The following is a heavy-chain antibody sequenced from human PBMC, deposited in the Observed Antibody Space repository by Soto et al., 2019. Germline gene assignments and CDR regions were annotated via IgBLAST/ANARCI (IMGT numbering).Heavy chain of an antibody. CDR1: GYSFTSYW. V-gene: IGHV5-51*01. D-gene: IGHD5-18*01. Sequence: GESLKISCKGSGYSFTSYWIGWVRQLPGKGLEWMGIIYPGDSDTRYSPSFQGQVTISADKSISTAYLQWSSLKASDTAMYYCARHGGYSYGYYYYCGMDVWGQGSTVTGSS. J-gene: IGHJ6*02. CDR2: IYPGDSDT. CDR3: ARHGGYSYGYYYYCGMDV.